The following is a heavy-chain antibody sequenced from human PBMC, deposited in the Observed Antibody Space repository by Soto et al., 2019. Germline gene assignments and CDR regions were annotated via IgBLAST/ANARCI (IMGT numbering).Heavy chain of an antibody. V-gene: IGHV3-74*01. CDR2: INSDGSRT. Sequence: EVQLVESGGGLVQPGGSLRLSCAASGFTFSSYWMHWVRQAPGKGLVWVSRINSDGSRTSYADSVKGRFTISRDNAKNTLYLQMNSLRAEDTAVYYCAIGRPKWELLRGWFDPWGQGTLVTVSS. CDR3: AIGRPKWELLRGWFDP. CDR1: GFTFSSYW. J-gene: IGHJ5*02. D-gene: IGHD1-26*01.